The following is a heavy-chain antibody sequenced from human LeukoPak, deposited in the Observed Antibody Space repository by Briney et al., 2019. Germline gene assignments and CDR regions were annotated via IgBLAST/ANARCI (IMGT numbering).Heavy chain of an antibody. Sequence: GGSLRLSCTASGFTFSSYGMHWVRQAPGKGLEWVAFIRYDGSNKYYADSVKGRFTISRDNSKNALYLQMNSLRAEDTAVYYCAKDLVGSGWYYFDYWGQGTLVTVSS. D-gene: IGHD6-19*01. CDR3: AKDLVGSGWYYFDY. CDR2: IRYDGSNK. CDR1: GFTFSSYG. J-gene: IGHJ4*02. V-gene: IGHV3-30*02.